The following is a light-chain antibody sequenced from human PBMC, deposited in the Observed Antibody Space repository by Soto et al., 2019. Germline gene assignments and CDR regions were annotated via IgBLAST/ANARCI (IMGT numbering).Light chain of an antibody. V-gene: IGKV1-39*01. CDR3: QQSYSTTIT. CDR2: AAS. J-gene: IGKJ5*01. Sequence: DIQMTQSPSSLSASVGDRVTITCRASQTISRHLNWYQQKPGKAPKLLIYAASSLQSGVPSRFSGSGSGTDFTLTISSLQPEDFATYYCQQSYSTTITFGQGTRLEIK. CDR1: QTISRH.